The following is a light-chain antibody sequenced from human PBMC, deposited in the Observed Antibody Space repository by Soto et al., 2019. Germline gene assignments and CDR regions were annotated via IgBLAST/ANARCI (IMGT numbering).Light chain of an antibody. CDR1: PSLLYSNGYNY. CDR2: LAS. CDR3: MQVLHTPLT. Sequence: DIVMPQSPLSLPVTPGEPASISCRSSPSLLYSNGYNYVAWYLQKPGQPPQLLIFLASSRASGVPDRFNGSGSGTDFTLRITTVEAEDVGVYYCMQVLHTPLTFGGGTQLESK. V-gene: IGKV2-28*01. J-gene: IGKJ4*01.